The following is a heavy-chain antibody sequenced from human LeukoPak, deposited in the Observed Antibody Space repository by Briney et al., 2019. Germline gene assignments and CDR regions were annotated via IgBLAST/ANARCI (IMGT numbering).Heavy chain of an antibody. CDR3: AKAPVTSCRGAYCYPFDY. CDR2: ISSTDADT. D-gene: IGHD2-21*01. J-gene: IGHJ4*02. V-gene: IGHV3-23*01. CDR1: GFSLSSYA. Sequence: PGGSLRLSCAASGFSLSSYAMSWVRQAPGKGLEWVSAISSTDADTYHADSVRGRFTISRDSSKNTLYLQMNSLRAEDAAVYYCAKAPVTSCRGAYCYPFDYWGQGTLVTVSS.